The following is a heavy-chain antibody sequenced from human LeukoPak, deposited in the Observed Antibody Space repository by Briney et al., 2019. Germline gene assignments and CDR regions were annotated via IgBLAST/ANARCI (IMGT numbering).Heavy chain of an antibody. V-gene: IGHV3-11*01. CDR1: GFTFSSYA. D-gene: IGHD2-2*01. Sequence: AGGSLRLSCAASGFTFSSYAMSWIRQAPGKGLEWVSYISSSGSTIYYADSVKGRFTISRDNAKNSLYLQMNSLRAEDTAVYYCARDGVVVPAAIPGYSSFDIWGQGTMVTVSS. CDR2: ISSSGSTI. J-gene: IGHJ3*02. CDR3: ARDGVVVPAAIPGYSSFDI.